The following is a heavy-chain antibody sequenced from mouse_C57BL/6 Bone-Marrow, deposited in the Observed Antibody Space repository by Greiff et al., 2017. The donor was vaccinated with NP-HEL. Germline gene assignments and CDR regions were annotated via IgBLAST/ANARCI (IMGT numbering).Heavy chain of an antibody. Sequence: EVQLQESGGDLVKPGGSLKLSCAASGFTFSSYGMSWVRQTPDKRLEWVATISSGGSYTSYPDSVKGRFTISRDNAKNTLYLQMSSLKSEDTAMYYCARHNWEDAMDYWGQGTSVTVSS. CDR3: ARHNWEDAMDY. J-gene: IGHJ4*01. CDR2: ISSGGSYT. CDR1: GFTFSSYG. V-gene: IGHV5-6*01. D-gene: IGHD4-1*01.